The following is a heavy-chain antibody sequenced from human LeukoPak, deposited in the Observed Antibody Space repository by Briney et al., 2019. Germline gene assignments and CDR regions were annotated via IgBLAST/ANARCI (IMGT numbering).Heavy chain of an antibody. Sequence: ASVKVSCKASGYTFTSYGISWVRQAPGQGLEWMGWISAYNGNTNYAQKLQGRVTMTTDTSTSTAYMELRSLRSDDTAVYYCARDVQVGASGLHYYYYMDVWGKGTTATVSS. CDR1: GYTFTSYG. V-gene: IGHV1-18*01. CDR3: ARDVQVGASGLHYYYYMDV. CDR2: ISAYNGNT. D-gene: IGHD1-26*01. J-gene: IGHJ6*03.